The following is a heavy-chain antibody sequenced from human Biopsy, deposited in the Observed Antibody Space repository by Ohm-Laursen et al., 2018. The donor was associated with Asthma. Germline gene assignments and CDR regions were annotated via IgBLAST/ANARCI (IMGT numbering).Heavy chain of an antibody. CDR3: GRDYPLVD. CDR2: IYSGGST. V-gene: IGHV3-53*01. D-gene: IGHD2-15*01. CDR1: GFSVSSNY. J-gene: IGHJ4*02. Sequence: SLRLSCTASGFSVSSNYMSWVRQAPGKGLEWVSVIYSGGSTYYADPVKGRFTISRDNSKNTLDLQMNSLRAEDTAVYYCGRDYPLVDWGQGTLVTVSS.